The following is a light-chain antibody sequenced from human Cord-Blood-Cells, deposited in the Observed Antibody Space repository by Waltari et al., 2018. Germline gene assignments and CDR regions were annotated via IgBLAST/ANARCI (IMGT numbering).Light chain of an antibody. Sequence: QSALTQPAPVSGSPGQSLTISCTGTRSDVGGYNYVSWYQQHPGKAPKLMIYDVSNRPSGVSNRFSGSKSGNTASLTISGLQAEDEADYYCSSYTSSSTLVFGGGTKLTVL. V-gene: IGLV2-14*01. J-gene: IGLJ3*02. CDR2: DVS. CDR3: SSYTSSSTLV. CDR1: RSDVGGYNY.